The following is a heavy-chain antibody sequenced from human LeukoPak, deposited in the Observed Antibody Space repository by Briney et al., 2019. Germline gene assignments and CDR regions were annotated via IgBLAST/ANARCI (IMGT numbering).Heavy chain of an antibody. CDR3: ARLGDYSNRAYNRFDP. J-gene: IGHJ5*02. D-gene: IGHD4-11*01. CDR1: GGSLSSSSYY. Sequence: SETLSLTCTVSGGSLSSSSYYWGWIRQPPGKGLEWIGSIYYSGSTYYNPSLKRRVTISVDTSKNQFSLKLSSVTAADTAVYYCARLGDYSNRAYNRFDPWGQGTLVTVSS. V-gene: IGHV4-39*01. CDR2: IYYSGST.